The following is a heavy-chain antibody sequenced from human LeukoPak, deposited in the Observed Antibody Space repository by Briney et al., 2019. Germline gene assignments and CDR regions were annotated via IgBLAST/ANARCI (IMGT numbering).Heavy chain of an antibody. V-gene: IGHV4-39*02. CDR3: ASQRKTGEPYYFDY. CDR1: SGSISSSYYY. J-gene: IGHJ4*02. D-gene: IGHD7-27*01. Sequence: PSETLSLTCNVTSGSISSSYYYWGWIRQPPGEGLEWIGSMYYSGSTYYNPSLKSRVTISIDTSKNHFSLELNSVTAADTAVYYCASQRKTGEPYYFDYWGQGTLVTVSS. CDR2: MYYSGST.